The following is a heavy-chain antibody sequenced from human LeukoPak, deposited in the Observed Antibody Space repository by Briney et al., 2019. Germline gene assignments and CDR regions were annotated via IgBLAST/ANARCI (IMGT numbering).Heavy chain of an antibody. D-gene: IGHD6-13*01. CDR2: MNPNSGNT. Sequence: GASVKVSCKASGYTFTSYDINWVRQATGQGLEWMGWMNPNSGNTGYAQKFQGRVTITRNTSISTAYMELSSLRSEDTAVYYCARVYGKWGIAAAVGYWGQGTLVTVSS. V-gene: IGHV1-8*03. J-gene: IGHJ4*02. CDR3: ARVYGKWGIAAAVGY. CDR1: GYTFTSYD.